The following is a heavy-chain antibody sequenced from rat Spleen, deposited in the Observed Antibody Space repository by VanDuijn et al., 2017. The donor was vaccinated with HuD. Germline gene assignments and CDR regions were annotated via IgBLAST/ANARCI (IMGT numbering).Heavy chain of an antibody. D-gene: IGHD1-4*01. J-gene: IGHJ1*01. Sequence: EVQLQESGPGLVKPSQSLSLTCSVTGYSITSNYRWNWIRKFPGNKLEWMEYINSAGSTNYNPSLKSRISITRDTSKNQFLLQVNSVTTEDTATYYCARGRYNQGYFDFWGPGTMVTVSS. CDR1: GYSITSNYR. CDR3: ARGRYNQGYFDF. CDR2: INSAGST. V-gene: IGHV3-3*01.